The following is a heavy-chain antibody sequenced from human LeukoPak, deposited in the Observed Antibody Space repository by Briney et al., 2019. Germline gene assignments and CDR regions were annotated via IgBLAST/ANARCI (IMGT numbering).Heavy chain of an antibody. D-gene: IGHD3-22*01. CDR3: ARDDNSSGYYYWFVP. J-gene: IGHJ5*02. CDR1: GYSITSGYH. Sequence: SETLSLTCSVSGYSITSGYHWGWIRQPPVKGLEWIGSVHHSGTTYNNPFLKNRVTISVDMSKNQFSLKLTSVTAADTAVYYCARDDNSSGYYYWFVPWGQGTLVTVSS. V-gene: IGHV4-38-2*02. CDR2: VHHSGTT.